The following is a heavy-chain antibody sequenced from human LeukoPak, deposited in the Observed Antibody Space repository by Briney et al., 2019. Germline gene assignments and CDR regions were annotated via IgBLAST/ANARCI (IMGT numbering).Heavy chain of an antibody. J-gene: IGHJ4*02. V-gene: IGHV3-48*03. CDR2: ISSSGSTI. CDR3: AVATIKDYFDY. D-gene: IGHD5-24*01. CDR1: GFTFSSYE. Sequence: GGSLRLSCAASGFTFSSYEMNWVRQAPGKGLEWVSYISSSGSTIYYADSVKGRFTVSRDNAKNSLYLQMNSLRAEDTAVYYCAVATIKDYFDYWGQGTLVTVSS.